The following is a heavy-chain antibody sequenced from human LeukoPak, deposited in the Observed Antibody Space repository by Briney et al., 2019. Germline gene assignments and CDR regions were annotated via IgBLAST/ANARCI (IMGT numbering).Heavy chain of an antibody. Sequence: GGSLRLSCTASGFTFGNYAMSWFRQAPGKGLEWVGFIRSKAYGGTTEYASSVKGRFTISRDDSKSIAYLQMNSLKTEDTAVYYCTRALEAYYDSSGYLYWGQGPLVTVSS. D-gene: IGHD3-22*01. CDR1: GFTFGNYA. V-gene: IGHV3-49*03. CDR3: TRALEAYYDSSGYLY. J-gene: IGHJ4*02. CDR2: IRSKAYGGTT.